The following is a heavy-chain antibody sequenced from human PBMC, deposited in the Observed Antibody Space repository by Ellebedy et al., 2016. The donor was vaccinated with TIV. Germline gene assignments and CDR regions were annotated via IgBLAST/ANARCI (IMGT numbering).Heavy chain of an antibody. J-gene: IGHJ5*02. V-gene: IGHV4-39*01. CDR2: IYYSGST. CDR1: GGSISSSSYY. D-gene: IGHD3-9*01. Sequence: SETLSLTXTVSGGSISSSSYYWGWIRQPPGKGLEWIGSIYYSGSTYYNPSLKSRVTISVDTSKNQFSLKLSSVTAADTAVYYCARQAIWLGWFDPWGQGTLVTVSS. CDR3: ARQAIWLGWFDP.